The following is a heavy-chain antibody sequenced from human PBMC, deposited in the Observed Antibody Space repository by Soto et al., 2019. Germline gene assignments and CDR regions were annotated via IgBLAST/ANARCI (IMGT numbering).Heavy chain of an antibody. CDR2: ISVSGGST. V-gene: IGHV3-23*01. CDR1: GFIFGNYG. Sequence: GGSLRLSCAASGFIFGNYGMTWVRQAPGKGLEWVSGISVSGGSTYYADSVKGRFTISRDNSKSTLYLQMNSLRVEDTAVYYCAKGGRVTIAVAGTFLDYWGQGLLVTVSS. CDR3: AKGGRVTIAVAGTFLDY. J-gene: IGHJ4*02. D-gene: IGHD6-19*01.